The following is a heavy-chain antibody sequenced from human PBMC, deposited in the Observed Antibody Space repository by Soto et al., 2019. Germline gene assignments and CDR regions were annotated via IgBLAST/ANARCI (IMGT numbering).Heavy chain of an antibody. CDR3: AKVPRPEYCSGGSCYLFDY. V-gene: IGHV3-23*01. CDR2: ISGSGGST. J-gene: IGHJ4*02. CDR1: GVTFSSYA. D-gene: IGHD2-15*01. Sequence: GGSLRLSCAASGVTFSSYAMSWVRQAPGKGLKWVSAISGSGGSTYYADSVKGRFTISRDNSKNTLYLQMNSLRAEDTAVYYCAKVPRPEYCSGGSCYLFDYWGQGTLVTVSS.